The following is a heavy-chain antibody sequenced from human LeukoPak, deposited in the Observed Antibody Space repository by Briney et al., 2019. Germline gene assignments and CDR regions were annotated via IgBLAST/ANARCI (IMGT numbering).Heavy chain of an antibody. CDR1: GGSISSYY. CDR3: ARVVAARTYYMDV. D-gene: IGHD6-6*01. J-gene: IGHJ6*03. V-gene: IGHV4-59*01. CDR2: IYYSGST. Sequence: SETLSLTCTVSGGSISSYYWSWIRQPPAKRLEWIGYIYYSGSTNYNPSLKSRVTISVDTSKNQFSLKLSSVTAADTAVFYCARVVAARTYYMDVWGKGTTVTVSS.